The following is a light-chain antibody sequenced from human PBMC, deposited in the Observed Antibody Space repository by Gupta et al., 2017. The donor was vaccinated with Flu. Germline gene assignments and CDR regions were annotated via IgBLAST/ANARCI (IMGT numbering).Light chain of an antibody. CDR1: QSVLYSSNNKNY. Sequence: DIVMTQSPDSVAVSLGERATINCKSSQSVLYSSNNKNYLAWYQQKPGQPPKVLIYLAATRESGVPDRFSGSGSGTDFTLTISNLQAEDVAVYYCQQYNTTPRTFGQGTKVEIK. CDR3: QQYNTTPRT. J-gene: IGKJ1*01. V-gene: IGKV4-1*01. CDR2: LAA.